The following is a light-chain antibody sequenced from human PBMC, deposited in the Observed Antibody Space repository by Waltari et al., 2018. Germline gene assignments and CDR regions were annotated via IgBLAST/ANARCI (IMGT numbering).Light chain of an antibody. V-gene: IGKV1-9*01. Sequence: QLIQSPSSLSASVGDRVTITCRASQVIANFLSWYQQKPGQAPKLLIYGASTLQTGVPSRFSGSGFGTDFSLTVSSLQPEDFATYYCQQLNSYLPFGGGTKVEIK. J-gene: IGKJ4*01. CDR2: GAS. CDR3: QQLNSYLP. CDR1: QVIANF.